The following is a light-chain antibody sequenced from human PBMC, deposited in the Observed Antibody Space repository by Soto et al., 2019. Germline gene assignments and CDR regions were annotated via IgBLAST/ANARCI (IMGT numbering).Light chain of an antibody. V-gene: IGLV2-23*01. CDR3: CSYAGSSPGV. J-gene: IGLJ1*01. CDR1: SSDVGSYNL. CDR2: EGS. Sequence: SALTQPASVSGSPGQSITISCTGISSDVGSYNLVSWYQQHPGKAPKLMIYEGSKRPSGVSNRFSGSKSGNTASLTISGLQAEDEADYYCCSYAGSSPGVFGTGTKVTVL.